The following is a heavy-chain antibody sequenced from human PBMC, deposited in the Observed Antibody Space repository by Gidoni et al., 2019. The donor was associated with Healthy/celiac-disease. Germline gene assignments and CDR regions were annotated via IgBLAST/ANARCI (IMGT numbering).Heavy chain of an antibody. J-gene: IGHJ4*02. V-gene: IGHV1-69*01. CDR3: ARGFSIAAAGSFDY. CDR2: IIPIFGTA. CDR1: GGTFSSYA. D-gene: IGHD6-13*01. Sequence: QVQLVQSGAEVRKPGSSVKVSCKASGGTFSSYAISWVRQAPGQGLEWMGGIIPIFGTANYSQKFQGRVTITADESTSTASMELSSLRSEDTAVYYCARGFSIAAAGSFDYWGQGTLVTVSS.